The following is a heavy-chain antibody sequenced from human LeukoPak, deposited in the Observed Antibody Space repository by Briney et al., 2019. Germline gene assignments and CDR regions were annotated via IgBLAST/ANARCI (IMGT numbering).Heavy chain of an antibody. CDR1: GFTFGDYY. Sequence: GGSLRLSCAASGFTFGDYYMSWIRQAPGKGLEWVSYISSSGSTIYYADSVKGRFTISRDNAKNSLYLQMNSLRAEDTAVYYCARGPDIVATMAFDYWGQGTLVTVSS. V-gene: IGHV3-11*01. J-gene: IGHJ4*02. CDR3: ARGPDIVATMAFDY. CDR2: ISSSGSTI. D-gene: IGHD5-12*01.